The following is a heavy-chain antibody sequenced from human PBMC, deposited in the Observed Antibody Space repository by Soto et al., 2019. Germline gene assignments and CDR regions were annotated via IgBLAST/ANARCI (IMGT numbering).Heavy chain of an antibody. CDR2: LSDSGGHT. CDR3: AKDSQSVSVSAARVYGMDV. V-gene: IGHV3-23*01. J-gene: IGHJ6*02. D-gene: IGHD2-2*01. Sequence: GGSLRLSCAGSGFTFSSYAMTWVRQAPGKGLEWVSTLSDSGGHTYYADSVKGRFTISRDNPKNTLYLQMNSLRAEDTAAYYCAKDSQSVSVSAARVYGMDVWGQGTTVTVSS. CDR1: GFTFSSYA.